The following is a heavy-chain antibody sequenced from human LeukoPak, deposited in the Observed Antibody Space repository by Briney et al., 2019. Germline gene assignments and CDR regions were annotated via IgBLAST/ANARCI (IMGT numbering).Heavy chain of an antibody. J-gene: IGHJ5*02. V-gene: IGHV6-1*01. CDR3: ARDPEYGVRGVFNWFDP. CDR2: TYYRSKWYS. Sequence: PSQTLSLTCAISGDSVSSNSAAWNWIRQSPSRGLEWLGRTYYRSKWYSDYAVSVKSRITINPDTSKNQFSLQLDSVTPEDTAVYYCARDPEYGVRGVFNWFDPWGQGTLVTVSS. D-gene: IGHD3-10*01. CDR1: GDSVSSNSAA.